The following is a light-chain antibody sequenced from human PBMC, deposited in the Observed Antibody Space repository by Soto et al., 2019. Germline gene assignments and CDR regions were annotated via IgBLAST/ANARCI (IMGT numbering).Light chain of an antibody. V-gene: IGKV1-5*01. J-gene: IGKJ1*01. CDR1: QSISSW. CDR2: GAS. Sequence: DIQMTQSPSTLSASVGDRVTITCRASQSISSWLAWYQQKPGKAPKLLIYGASSLESGVPSRFSGSGSGTGFTLTISSLQPDDFATYYCQQYKSSSRTFGQGTKVDIK. CDR3: QQYKSSSRT.